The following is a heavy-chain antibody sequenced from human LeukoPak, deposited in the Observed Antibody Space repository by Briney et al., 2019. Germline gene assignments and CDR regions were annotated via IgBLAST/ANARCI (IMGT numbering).Heavy chain of an antibody. D-gene: IGHD6-19*01. Sequence: GGSLRLSCAPSGFTFSNAWMSWVRQAPGKGLEWVGRIKSKTDGGTTDYAAPVKGRFTISRDDSKNTLYLQMNSLKTEDTAVYYCTTDYPEQWLIAAGNAPTLNKDYYMDVWGKGTTVTISS. J-gene: IGHJ6*03. V-gene: IGHV3-15*01. CDR3: TTDYPEQWLIAAGNAPTLNKDYYMDV. CDR2: IKSKTDGGTT. CDR1: GFTFSNAW.